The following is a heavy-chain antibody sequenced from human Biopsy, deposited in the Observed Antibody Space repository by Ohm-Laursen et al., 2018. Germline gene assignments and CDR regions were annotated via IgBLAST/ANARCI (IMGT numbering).Heavy chain of an antibody. CDR1: SYTFTDYY. Sequence: SVKVSCKVSSYTFTDYYIHWMRQAPGQGLEWLGYINCKTGATNYAQKFQGTVTMTRDTSISTAYLALGSLRSADTAIYYCARDPLNGHKHFDYWGQGSLVTVSS. CDR2: INCKTGAT. CDR3: ARDPLNGHKHFDY. D-gene: IGHD2-8*01. V-gene: IGHV1-2*02. J-gene: IGHJ4*02.